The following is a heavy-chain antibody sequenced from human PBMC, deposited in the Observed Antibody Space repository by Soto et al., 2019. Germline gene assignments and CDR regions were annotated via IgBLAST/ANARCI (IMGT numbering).Heavy chain of an antibody. CDR3: ARAGVATNYPGNNWFDP. V-gene: IGHV4-30-4*01. D-gene: IGHD5-12*01. J-gene: IGHJ5*02. Sequence: QVQLQESGPGLVKPSQTLSLTCTVSGGSISSGDYYWSWIRQPPGKGLEWIGYIYYSGSTYYNPSLKSRVTISVDTSKNQFSLNLSSVTAADTAMYYCARAGVATNYPGNNWFDPWGQGTLVTVSS. CDR2: IYYSGST. CDR1: GGSISSGDYY.